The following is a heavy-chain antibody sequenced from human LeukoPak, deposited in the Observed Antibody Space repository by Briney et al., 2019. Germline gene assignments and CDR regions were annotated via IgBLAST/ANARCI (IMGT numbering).Heavy chain of an antibody. CDR2: INPNSGGT. D-gene: IGHD3-22*01. CDR1: GYTFTGYY. Sequence: GASVKVSCKAPGYTFTGYYMHWVRQAPGQGLEWMGWINPNSGGTNYAQKFQGRVTMTRDTSISTAYMELSRLRSDDTAVYYCARGRGNYYDSSGYYSFDYWGQGTLVTVSS. CDR3: ARGRGNYYDSSGYYSFDY. J-gene: IGHJ4*02. V-gene: IGHV1-2*02.